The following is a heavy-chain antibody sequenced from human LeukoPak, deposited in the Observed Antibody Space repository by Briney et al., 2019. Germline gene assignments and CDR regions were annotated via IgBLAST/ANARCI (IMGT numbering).Heavy chain of an antibody. Sequence: SETLSLTCTVSGGSISSYYWSWIRQPPGKGLEWIGYIYYSGSTNCNPSPKSRVTISVDTSKNQFSLKLSSVTAADTAVYYCARRYCSGGSCYSTAFDYWGQGTLVTVSS. V-gene: IGHV4-59*01. J-gene: IGHJ4*02. CDR3: ARRYCSGGSCYSTAFDY. CDR1: GGSISSYY. D-gene: IGHD2-15*01. CDR2: IYYSGST.